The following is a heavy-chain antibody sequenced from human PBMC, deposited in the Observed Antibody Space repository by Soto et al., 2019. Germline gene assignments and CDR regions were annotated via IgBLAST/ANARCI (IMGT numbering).Heavy chain of an antibody. J-gene: IGHJ4*02. Sequence: GGSLRLSCAASGMTFSNYGMSWVRQAPGKGPEWVSAISGNGDTTHYTVSVKGRFTVSRDNSKNTVFLQMNSLRAEDTAVYYCAKDRYKYGFQSNTFFDCWGQGTLVTVSS. CDR2: ISGNGDTT. V-gene: IGHV3-23*01. CDR1: GMTFSNYG. CDR3: AKDRYKYGFQSNTFFDC. D-gene: IGHD3-10*01.